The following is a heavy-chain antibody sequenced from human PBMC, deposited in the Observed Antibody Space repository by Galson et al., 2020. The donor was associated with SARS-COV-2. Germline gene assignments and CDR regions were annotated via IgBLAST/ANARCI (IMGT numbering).Heavy chain of an antibody. CDR2: ISWNSGSI. CDR1: GFTFDDYA. CDR3: AKESYDSSGFDY. J-gene: IGHJ4*02. V-gene: IGHV3-9*01. Sequence: SLKISCAASGFTFDDYAMHWVRQAPGKGLEWVSGISWNSGSIGYADSVKGRFTISRDNAKNSLYLQMNSLRAEDTALYYCAKESYDSSGFDYWGQGTLVTVSS. D-gene: IGHD3-22*01.